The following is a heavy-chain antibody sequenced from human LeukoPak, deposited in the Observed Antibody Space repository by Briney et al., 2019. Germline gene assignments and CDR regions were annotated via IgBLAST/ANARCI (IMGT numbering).Heavy chain of an antibody. V-gene: IGHV4-39*07. D-gene: IGHD1-14*01. Sequence: SETLSLTCTVSGGSISSSSYYWGWIRQPPGKGLEWIGSIYYSGSTYYNPSLKSRVTISVDTSKNQFSLKLCSVTAADTAVYYCARALTTPRGWYFDLWGRGTLVTVSS. J-gene: IGHJ2*01. CDR2: IYYSGST. CDR1: GGSISSSSYY. CDR3: ARALTTPRGWYFDL.